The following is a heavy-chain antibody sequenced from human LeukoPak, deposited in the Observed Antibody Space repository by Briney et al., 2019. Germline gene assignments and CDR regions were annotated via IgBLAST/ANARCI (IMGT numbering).Heavy chain of an antibody. CDR3: ARVPAAMGYFDY. CDR2: IYHSGST. D-gene: IGHD2-2*01. CDR1: GGSLTNYY. V-gene: IGHV4-59*12. Sequence: SETLSLTCTVSGGSLTNYYWTWLRQPPGKGLEWIGSIYHSGSTYYNPSLKSRVTISVDTSNNQFSLRLSSVTAADTAVYYCARVPAAMGYFDYWGQGTLVTVSS. J-gene: IGHJ4*02.